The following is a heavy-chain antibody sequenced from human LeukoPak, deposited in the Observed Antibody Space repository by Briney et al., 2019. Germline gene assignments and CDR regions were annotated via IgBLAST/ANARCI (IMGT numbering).Heavy chain of an antibody. Sequence: PGGSLRLSCAASGFIFSNYGVHWVRQAPGKGLEWVAVISYDGSNKYYADSVKGRFTISRDNSKNTLYLQMNSLRAEDTAVYYSVGATGYWGQGTLVTVSS. CDR2: ISYDGSNK. V-gene: IGHV3-30*03. CDR3: VGATGY. J-gene: IGHJ4*02. D-gene: IGHD4-17*01. CDR1: GFIFSNYG.